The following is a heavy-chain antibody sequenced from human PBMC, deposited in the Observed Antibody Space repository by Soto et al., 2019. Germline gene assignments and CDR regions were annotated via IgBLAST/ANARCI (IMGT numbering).Heavy chain of an antibody. D-gene: IGHD4-17*01. CDR2: ISSSSTT. Sequence: GGSLRLSCAASGFTFSSYSVNWVRQAPGKGLEWVSYISSSSTTYYADSVKGRFTISRDNAKNSLYLQMNSLRDEDTAVYYCARHDYGSNSPATWGQGTLVTVSS. CDR3: ARHDYGSNSPAT. V-gene: IGHV3-48*02. J-gene: IGHJ4*02. CDR1: GFTFSSYS.